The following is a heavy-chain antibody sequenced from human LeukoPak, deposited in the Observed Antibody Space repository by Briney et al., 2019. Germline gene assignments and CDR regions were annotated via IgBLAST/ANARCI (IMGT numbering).Heavy chain of an antibody. D-gene: IGHD3-22*01. V-gene: IGHV3-9*01. CDR3: AKDIGKYYDSSGYWEFDY. Sequence: GGSLRLSCAASGFTFDDYAMHWVPQAPGKGLEWVSGISWNSGSIGYADSVKGRFTISRDNAKNSLYLQMNSLRAEDTALYYCAKDIGKYYDSSGYWEFDYWGQGTLVTVSS. J-gene: IGHJ4*02. CDR1: GFTFDDYA. CDR2: ISWNSGSI.